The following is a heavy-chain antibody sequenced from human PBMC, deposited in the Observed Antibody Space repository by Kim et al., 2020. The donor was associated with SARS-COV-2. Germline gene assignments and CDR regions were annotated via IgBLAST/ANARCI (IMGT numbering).Heavy chain of an antibody. CDR1: GFIFSNYN. Sequence: GGSLRLSCAVSGFIFSNYNMNWVRQAPGKGPEWVSPISSSSSTFYSAAVMGRFTISRDNATNSLYLLLISLRDEDTAAYYYSRSSYGLDYWGQGTLVTVS. V-gene: IGHV3-48*02. CDR3: SRSSYGLDY. CDR2: ISSSSST. D-gene: IGHD4-17*01. J-gene: IGHJ4*02.